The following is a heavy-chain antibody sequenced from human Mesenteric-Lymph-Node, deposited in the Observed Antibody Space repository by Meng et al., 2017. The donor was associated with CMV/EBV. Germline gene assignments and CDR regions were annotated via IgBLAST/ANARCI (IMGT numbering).Heavy chain of an antibody. CDR2: MNPNSGNT. V-gene: IGHV1-8*01. CDR3: ARASPYYDFWSGYTSYYYYGMDV. J-gene: IGHJ6*02. D-gene: IGHD3-3*01. Sequence: ASVKVSCKASGYTFTSYDINWVRQATGQGLEWMGWMNPNSGNTGYAQKFQGRVTMTRNTSISTAYMELSSLRSEDTAVYYCARASPYYDFWSGYTSYYYYGMDVWDQGTTVTVSS. CDR1: GYTFTSYD.